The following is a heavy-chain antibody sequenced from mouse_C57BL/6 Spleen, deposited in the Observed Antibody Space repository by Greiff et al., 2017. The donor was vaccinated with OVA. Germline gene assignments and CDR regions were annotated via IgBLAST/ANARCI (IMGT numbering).Heavy chain of an antibody. J-gene: IGHJ1*03. CDR3: ARGGLGGRYFDV. Sequence: VKLQQPGAELVKPGASVKLSCKASGYTFTSYWMHWVKQRPGQGLEWIGMIHPNSGSTNYNEKFKSKATLTVDKSSSTAYMQLSSLTSEDSAVYYCARGGLGGRYFDVWGTGTTVTVSS. V-gene: IGHV1-64*01. CDR1: GYTFTSYW. D-gene: IGHD4-1*01. CDR2: IHPNSGST.